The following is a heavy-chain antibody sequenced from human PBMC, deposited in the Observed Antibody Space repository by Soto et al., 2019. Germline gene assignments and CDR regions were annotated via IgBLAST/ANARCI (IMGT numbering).Heavy chain of an antibody. CDR1: GFTFSSYA. V-gene: IGHV3-23*01. Sequence: GGSLRLSCAASGFTFSSYAMSWVRQAPGKGLEWVSAISGSGGSTYYADSVKGRFTISRDNSKNTLYLQMNSLRAEDTAVYYCAKVGGRARYGEAEDYWGQGTLVTVSS. CDR2: ISGSGGST. J-gene: IGHJ4*02. D-gene: IGHD4-17*01. CDR3: AKVGGRARYGEAEDY.